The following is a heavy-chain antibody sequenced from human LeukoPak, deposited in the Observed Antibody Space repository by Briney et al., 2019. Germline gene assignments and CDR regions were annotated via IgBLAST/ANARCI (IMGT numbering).Heavy chain of an antibody. CDR1: GFTFSSYA. J-gene: IGHJ4*02. CDR2: ISGSGGST. V-gene: IGHV3-23*01. CDR3: AKGGYSDSSGYHDLDY. Sequence: GGSLRLSCAASGFTFSSYAMSWVRQAPGKGLEWVSAISGSGGSTYYADSVKGRFTISRDNSKNTLYLQMNSLRAEDTAVYYCAKGGYSDSSGYHDLDYWGQGTLVTVSS. D-gene: IGHD3-22*01.